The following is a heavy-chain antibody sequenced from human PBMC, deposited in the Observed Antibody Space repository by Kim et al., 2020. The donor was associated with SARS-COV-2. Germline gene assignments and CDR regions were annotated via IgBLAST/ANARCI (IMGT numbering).Heavy chain of an antibody. J-gene: IGHJ4*02. V-gene: IGHV4-4*07. Sequence: PPPKSRVTMAGDTSKNQFSLKLNSVTAADTAVYYCARATTVTAFVDYWGQGTLVTVSS. D-gene: IGHD4-17*01. CDR3: ARATTVTAFVDY.